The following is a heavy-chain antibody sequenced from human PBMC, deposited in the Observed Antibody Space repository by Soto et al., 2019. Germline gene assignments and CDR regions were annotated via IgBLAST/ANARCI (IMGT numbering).Heavy chain of an antibody. Sequence: SETLSLTCTVSGGSISTYWWSWIRQPPRKGLEWIGYIYYSGSTNYNPSLKSRVTISVDTSKNQFSLKLTSVTAADTAVYYCARSRGSTRSFDYWGREPWSPSPQ. D-gene: IGHD2-15*01. CDR3: ARSRGSTRSFDY. J-gene: IGHJ4*02. CDR1: GGSISTYW. V-gene: IGHV4-59*01. CDR2: IYYSGST.